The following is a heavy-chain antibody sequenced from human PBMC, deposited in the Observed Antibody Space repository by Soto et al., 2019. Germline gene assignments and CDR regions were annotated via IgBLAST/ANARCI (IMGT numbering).Heavy chain of an antibody. D-gene: IGHD3-16*02. J-gene: IGHJ3*02. CDR2: VIPILGIA. Sequence: SSVKVSCKTAGGSFSRYIISWGRQAPRQGLEWMGRVIPILGIANYAQKFQGRVTITADKSTSTAYMELSSLRSEDTAVYYCARDSKYDYIWGSYRDAFDIWGQGTMVTVSS. CDR3: ARDSKYDYIWGSYRDAFDI. V-gene: IGHV1-69*04. CDR1: GGSFSRYI.